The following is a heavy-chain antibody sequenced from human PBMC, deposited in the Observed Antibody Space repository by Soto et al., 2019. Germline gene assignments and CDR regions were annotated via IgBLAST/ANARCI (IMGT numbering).Heavy chain of an antibody. J-gene: IGHJ4*02. CDR2: IYYSGSS. V-gene: IGHV4-59*08. D-gene: IGHD2-15*01. Sequence: PSETLSLTCTVSGGSISNYYWNWIRQPPGKGLEWIGYIYYSGSSNYNPSLKSRVTISVDTSKNQFSLKLTSVTAADTAVYYCARLRPSVGVDYWGQGTLVPVSS. CDR1: GGSISNYY. CDR3: ARLRPSVGVDY.